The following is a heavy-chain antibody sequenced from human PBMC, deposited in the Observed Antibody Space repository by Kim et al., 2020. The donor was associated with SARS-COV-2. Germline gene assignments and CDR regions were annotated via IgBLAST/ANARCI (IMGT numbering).Heavy chain of an antibody. J-gene: IGHJ6*02. Sequence: GGSLRLSCGTSGFIFSSYTMHWVRQAPGRGLEWVALISSDGNDIAYADSVKGRFTISKDDSRSTLYLQMNALRPEDTALYYCASSQYCMGGTCFGTYPYNNIDLWGQGTTVTVSS. CDR1: GFIFSSYT. V-gene: IGHV3-30*04. CDR2: ISSDGNDI. CDR3: ASSQYCMGGTCFGTYPYNNIDL. D-gene: IGHD2-15*01.